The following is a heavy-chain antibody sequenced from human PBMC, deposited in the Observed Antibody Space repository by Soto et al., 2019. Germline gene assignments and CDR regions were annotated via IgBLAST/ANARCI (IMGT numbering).Heavy chain of an antibody. D-gene: IGHD2-15*01. J-gene: IGHJ2*01. V-gene: IGHV4-31*03. Sequence: QVQLQESGPGLMKPSQTLSLTCTVSGGSISSGGYYWNWILQHPGKGLEWIGYIYYIGSTYYNPSLNSRVTLSVYKSKNQFSLKLSSVTAADTAVYYCARSGCSGGSCYASWYFDLWGRGTLVTVSA. CDR2: IYYIGST. CDR1: GGSISSGGYY. CDR3: ARSGCSGGSCYASWYFDL.